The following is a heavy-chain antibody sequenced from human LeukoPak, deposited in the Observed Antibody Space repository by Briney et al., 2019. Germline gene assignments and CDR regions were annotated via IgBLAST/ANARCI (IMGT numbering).Heavy chain of an antibody. CDR1: GFTFSSYE. CDR3: ARVTVAGHFYYYYYMDV. CDR2: ISSSGSTI. D-gene: IGHD6-19*01. V-gene: IGHV3-48*03. Sequence: GGSLRLSCAASGFTFSSYEMNWVRQAPGKGLEWGSYISSSGSTIYYADSVKGRFTISRDNAKNSLYLQMNSLRAEDTAVYYCARVTVAGHFYYYYYMDVWGKGTTVTISS. J-gene: IGHJ6*03.